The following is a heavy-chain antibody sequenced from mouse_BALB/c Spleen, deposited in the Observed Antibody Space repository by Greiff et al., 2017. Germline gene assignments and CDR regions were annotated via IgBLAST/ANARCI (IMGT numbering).Heavy chain of an antibody. J-gene: IGHJ2*01. V-gene: IGHV5-6-3*01. CDR2: INSNGGST. CDR3: ASFPRTGYYFDY. Sequence: EVHLVESGGGLVQPGGSLKLSCAASGFTFSSYGMSWVRQTPDKRLELVATINSNGGSTYYPDSVKGRFTISRDNAKNTLYLQMSSLKSEDTAMYYCASFPRTGYYFDYWGQGTTLTVSS. CDR1: GFTFSSYG. D-gene: IGHD4-1*01.